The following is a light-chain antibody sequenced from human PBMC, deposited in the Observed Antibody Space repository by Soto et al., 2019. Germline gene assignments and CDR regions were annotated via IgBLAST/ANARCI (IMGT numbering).Light chain of an antibody. CDR3: QQSYSTPIT. CDR2: AAS. Sequence: DIQMTQSTSSLSASVGDRVTITCRASQSISSYLNWYQQKPGKAPKLLIYAASSLQSGVPSRFSGSGSGTEFTLTISSLQPEDFATYYCQQSYSTPITFGQGTRLEIK. J-gene: IGKJ5*01. V-gene: IGKV1-39*01. CDR1: QSISSY.